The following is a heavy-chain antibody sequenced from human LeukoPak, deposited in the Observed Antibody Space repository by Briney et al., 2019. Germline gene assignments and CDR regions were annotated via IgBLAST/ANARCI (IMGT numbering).Heavy chain of an antibody. Sequence: GGSLRLSCAASGFTFSSYGMHWVRQAPGKGLEWVAVIWYGGSNKYYADSVKGRFTISRDNSKNTLYLQMNSLRAEDTAVYYCANSLNGALDIWGQGTMVTVSS. CDR1: GFTFSSYG. CDR3: ANSLNGALDI. V-gene: IGHV3-33*08. CDR2: IWYGGSNK. J-gene: IGHJ3*02. D-gene: IGHD4-17*01.